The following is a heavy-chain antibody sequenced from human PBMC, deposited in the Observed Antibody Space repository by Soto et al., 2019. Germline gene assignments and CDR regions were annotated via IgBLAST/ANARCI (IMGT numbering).Heavy chain of an antibody. J-gene: IGHJ3*02. CDR3: ARDILLLFGELPPRAHDAFDI. V-gene: IGHV4-31*03. D-gene: IGHD3-10*01. CDR1: GGSISSGGYF. Sequence: QVQLQESGPGLVKPSQTLSLTCTVSGGSISSGGYFWSWIRQHPGKGLAWIGDINYSGSTYSNPSLKSRVTLSVDTSKNQFSLKLNSVTAADTAVYYGARDILLLFGELPPRAHDAFDIWGQGTMVTVSS. CDR2: INYSGST.